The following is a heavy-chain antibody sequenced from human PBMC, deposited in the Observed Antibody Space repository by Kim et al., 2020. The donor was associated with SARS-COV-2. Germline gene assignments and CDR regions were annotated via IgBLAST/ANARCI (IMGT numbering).Heavy chain of an antibody. D-gene: IGHD3-22*01. V-gene: IGHV1-3*01. Sequence: YSLKLQGRFTSARDTSASTIYMELSSLRSEDTAVYYCAREGHSSGSLGFDFWGQGTLVTVSS. CDR3: AREGHSSGSLGFDF. J-gene: IGHJ4*02.